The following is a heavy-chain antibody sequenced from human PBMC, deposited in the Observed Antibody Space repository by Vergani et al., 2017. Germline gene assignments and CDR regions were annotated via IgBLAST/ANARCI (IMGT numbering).Heavy chain of an antibody. CDR1: GYTLTELS. Sequence: VQLVESGAEVKKPGASVKVSCKVSGYTLTELSMHWVRQAPGKGLEWMGGFDPEDGETIYAQKFQGRVTMTEDTSTSTAYMELRSLRSDDTAVYYCARDGTGRDGDYVYLDYWGQGTLVTVSS. CDR2: FDPEDGET. CDR3: ARDGTGRDGDYVYLDY. V-gene: IGHV1-24*01. J-gene: IGHJ4*02. D-gene: IGHD4-17*01.